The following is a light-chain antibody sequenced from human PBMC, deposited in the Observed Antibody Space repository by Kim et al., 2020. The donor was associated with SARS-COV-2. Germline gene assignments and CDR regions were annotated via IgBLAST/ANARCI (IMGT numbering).Light chain of an antibody. CDR2: QDS. J-gene: IGLJ2*01. V-gene: IGLV3-1*01. CDR1: KLGDKY. Sequence: SYELTQPPSVSVSPGQTASITCSGDKLGDKYACWYQQKPGQSPVLVIYQDSKRPSGIPERFSGSNSGNTATLTIRGTQAMDEADYYCQAWDSSTYVVFGGGTQLTVL. CDR3: QAWDSSTYVV.